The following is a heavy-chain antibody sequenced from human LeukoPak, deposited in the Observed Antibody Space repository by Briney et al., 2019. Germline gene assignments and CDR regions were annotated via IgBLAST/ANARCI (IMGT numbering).Heavy chain of an antibody. CDR2: IYTSGNT. J-gene: IGHJ4*02. CDR1: GGSISSYY. V-gene: IGHV4-4*07. CDR3: ARGGDGYGHHFDY. Sequence: SETLSLTCTVSGGSISSYYWSWIRQPAGKGLEWIGRIYTSGNTNYNPSLTSRVTLSVDMSKNQLSLKLNSVTAADTAMYYCARGGDGYGHHFDYWGQGTLVTVSS. D-gene: IGHD5-18*01.